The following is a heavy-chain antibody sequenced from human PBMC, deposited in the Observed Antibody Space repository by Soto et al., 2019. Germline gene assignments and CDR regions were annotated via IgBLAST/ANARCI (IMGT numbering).Heavy chain of an antibody. J-gene: IGHJ4*02. Sequence: GGSLRLSCAASGFTFSSYAMHWVRQAPGKGLEWVAVISYDGSNKYYADSVKGRFTISRDNSKNTLYLQMNSLRAEDTAVYYCERDRRGDYVGYWGQGTLVTLSS. CDR3: ERDRRGDYVGY. CDR2: ISYDGSNK. D-gene: IGHD3-10*01. V-gene: IGHV3-30-3*01. CDR1: GFTFSSYA.